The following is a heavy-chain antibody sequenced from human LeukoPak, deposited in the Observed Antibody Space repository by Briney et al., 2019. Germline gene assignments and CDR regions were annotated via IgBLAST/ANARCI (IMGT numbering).Heavy chain of an antibody. Sequence: GGSLRLSCAASRFTFSNYGMSWVRQAPGKGLEWVSTISDNDGRTYYADSVKGRFTISRDNAKNSLYLQMNSLRAEDSAVYYCARVQNGDYVGYWGQGTLVTVSS. CDR2: ISDNDGRT. CDR3: ARVQNGDYVGY. CDR1: RFTFSNYG. J-gene: IGHJ4*02. V-gene: IGHV3-21*01. D-gene: IGHD4-17*01.